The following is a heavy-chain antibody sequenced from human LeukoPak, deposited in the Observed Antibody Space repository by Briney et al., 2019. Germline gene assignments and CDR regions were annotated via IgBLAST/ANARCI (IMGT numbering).Heavy chain of an antibody. J-gene: IGHJ5*02. D-gene: IGHD6-13*01. CDR3: ARAAAVPGGWFDP. Sequence: WISAYNGNTNYAQKLQGRVTMTTDTSTSTAYMELRSLRSDDTAVYYCARAAAVPGGWFDPWGQGTLVTVSS. V-gene: IGHV1-18*01. CDR2: ISAYNGNT.